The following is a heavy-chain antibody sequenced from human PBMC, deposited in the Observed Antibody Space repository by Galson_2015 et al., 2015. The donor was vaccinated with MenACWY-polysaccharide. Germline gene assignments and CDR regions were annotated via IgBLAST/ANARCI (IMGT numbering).Heavy chain of an antibody. J-gene: IGHJ4*02. CDR1: RFIFSSYA. V-gene: IGHV3-23*01. CDR3: AKQMSHYSISTFVY. CDR2: VDGSGGST. D-gene: IGHD6-6*01. Sequence: SLRLSCAASRFIFSSYAMSWVRQAPGKGLEWVSTVDGSGGSTYYADSVRGRFTISRDNSKNTLSLQMNSLRAEDTAVYYCAKQMSHYSISTFVYWGQGALVTVS.